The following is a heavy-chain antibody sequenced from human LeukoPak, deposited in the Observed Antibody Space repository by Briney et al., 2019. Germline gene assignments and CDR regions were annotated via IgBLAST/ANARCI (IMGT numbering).Heavy chain of an antibody. CDR3: ARGPRGWFASDY. V-gene: IGHV3-23*01. CDR1: GFAFSTYA. CDR2: ISNTGGNT. J-gene: IGHJ4*02. D-gene: IGHD6-19*01. Sequence: GGSLRLSCAASGFAFSTYAMSWVRHAPGKGLEWVSLISNTGGNTYYADSVKGRFTISRDDAKNTLYLQMNSLRVEDTAVYYCARGPRGWFASDYWGQGTVVIVSS.